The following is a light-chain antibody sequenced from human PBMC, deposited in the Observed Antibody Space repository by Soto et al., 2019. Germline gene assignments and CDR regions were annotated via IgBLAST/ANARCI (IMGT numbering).Light chain of an antibody. Sequence: EIVLTQSPGTLSLSPGERATLSCRASQSVTKNYLAWYQQKPGQAPRLLIDDASRRATGIPDRFSGSGSGTEFTLTISRLEPEDFAVYYCQQCSSTPLTFGGGTKVEIK. J-gene: IGKJ4*01. CDR2: DAS. CDR3: QQCSSTPLT. CDR1: QSVTKNY. V-gene: IGKV3-20*01.